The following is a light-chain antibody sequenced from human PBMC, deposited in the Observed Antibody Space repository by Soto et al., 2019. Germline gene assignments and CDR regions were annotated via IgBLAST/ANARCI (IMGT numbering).Light chain of an antibody. V-gene: IGLV2-8*01. CDR2: EVN. Sequence: QSALTQPPSASGSPGQSVTISCTGSSSDVGGYDHVSWYQQHPGKAPKLMIYEVNKRPSGVPDRFSGSKSGNTASLTVSGLQAEDEADYHCSSHTGNNIYWVFGGGTKLTVL. CDR1: SSDVGGYDH. CDR3: SSHTGNNIYWV. J-gene: IGLJ3*02.